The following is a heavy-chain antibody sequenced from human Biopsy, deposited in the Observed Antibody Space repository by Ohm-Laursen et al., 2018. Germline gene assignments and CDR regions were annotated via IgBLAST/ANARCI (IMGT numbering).Heavy chain of an antibody. CDR2: FRFEDRT. J-gene: IGHJ4*02. CDR1: GGSFSDYY. CDR3: ALGGGSYVNFDY. V-gene: IGHV4-59*01. D-gene: IGHD1-26*01. Sequence: PSQTLSLTCAVYGGSFSDYYWTWIRQPPGKGLEWIGYFRFEDRTSYNSSLKSRVTISADTSKNQFSLRLSSVTAADTAVHYCALGGGSYVNFDYWGQGTLVTVSS.